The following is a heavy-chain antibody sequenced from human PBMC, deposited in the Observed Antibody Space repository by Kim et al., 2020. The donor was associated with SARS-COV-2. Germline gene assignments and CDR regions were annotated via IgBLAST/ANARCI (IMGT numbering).Heavy chain of an antibody. CDR1: GFSFSNYW. CDR2: IKHDGREI. D-gene: IGHD4-17*01. J-gene: IGHJ3*02. Sequence: GGSLRLFCEGSGFSFSNYWMNWVRQAPGKGLEWVANIKHDGREINYVDSVRGRFTVSRDNSNNSLYLQLQSLRVDDTAIYFCATSDFGDYVRGFEMWG. CDR3: ATSDFGDYVRGFEM. V-gene: IGHV3-7*01.